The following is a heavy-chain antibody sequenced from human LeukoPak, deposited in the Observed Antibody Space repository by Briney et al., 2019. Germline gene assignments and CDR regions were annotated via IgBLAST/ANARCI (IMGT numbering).Heavy chain of an antibody. CDR3: AKDGDYYDSSGYYYY. V-gene: IGHV3-30*18. CDR2: ISYDGSNK. J-gene: IGHJ4*02. Sequence: GGSLRLSCAASGFTFSSYGMHWVRQAPGKGLEWVAVISYDGSNKYHADSVKGRFTISRDNSKNTLYLQMNSQRAEDTAVYYCAKDGDYYDSSGYYYYWGQGTLVTVSS. CDR1: GFTFSSYG. D-gene: IGHD3-22*01.